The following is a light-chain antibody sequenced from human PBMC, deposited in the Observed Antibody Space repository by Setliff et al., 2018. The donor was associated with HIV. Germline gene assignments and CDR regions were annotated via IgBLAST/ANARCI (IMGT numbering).Light chain of an antibody. CDR3: TSYAGSNSLGV. CDR1: SSDIGAYNY. J-gene: IGLJ1*01. CDR2: EVI. Sequence: QSALTQPPSASGSPGQSVAISCTGTSSDIGAYNYVSWYQHHPGKAPKLIIYEVIKRPSGVPDRFSGSKSGNTASLTVSGLQAEDEADHYCTSYAGSNSLGVFGSGTKVTVL. V-gene: IGLV2-8*01.